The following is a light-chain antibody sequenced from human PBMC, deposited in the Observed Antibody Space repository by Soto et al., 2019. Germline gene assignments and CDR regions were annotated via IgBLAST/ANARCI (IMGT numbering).Light chain of an antibody. J-gene: IGLJ2*01. CDR2: LNSDGSH. CDR1: SGLSSYA. CDR3: QTWGTGPVV. V-gene: IGLV4-69*01. Sequence: QLVLTQSPSASASLGASVKLACTLSSGLSSYAIAWHQQQPEKGPRYLMKLNSDGSHSKGDGIPDRFSGSSSGAERYLTISSLQSEDEADYYGQTWGTGPVVFGGGTQLTVL.